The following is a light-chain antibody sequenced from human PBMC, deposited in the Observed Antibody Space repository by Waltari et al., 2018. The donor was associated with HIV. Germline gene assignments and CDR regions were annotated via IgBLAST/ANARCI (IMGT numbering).Light chain of an antibody. Sequence: QPVLTQSSSASASLGSSVKLTCPLSSGHSSYIIAWHQQQPGKAPRYLMKLEGSGSYNKGSGVPDRFSGSSSGADRYLTISNLQLEDEADYYCETWDSNTRVFGGGTKLTVL. J-gene: IGLJ2*01. V-gene: IGLV4-60*02. CDR2: LEGSGSY. CDR1: SGHSSYI. CDR3: ETWDSNTRV.